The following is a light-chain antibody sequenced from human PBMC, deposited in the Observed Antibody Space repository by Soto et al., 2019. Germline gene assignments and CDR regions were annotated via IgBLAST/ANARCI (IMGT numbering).Light chain of an antibody. CDR1: SSDVGSYNL. CDR2: EGS. J-gene: IGLJ2*01. CDR3: CSYAGSVV. V-gene: IGLV2-23*01. Sequence: QSALTQPASVSGSPGQSITISCTGTSSDVGSYNLVSWYQQHPGKAPKLMSYEGSKRPSGVSNRCSGPTSCNTAALTSSGLRASEAADYYCCSYAGSVVFGGGTKLTV.